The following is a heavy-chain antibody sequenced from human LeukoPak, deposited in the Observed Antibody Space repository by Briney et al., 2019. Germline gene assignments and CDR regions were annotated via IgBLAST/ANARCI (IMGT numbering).Heavy chain of an antibody. J-gene: IGHJ5*02. Sequence: GGSLRLSCAASGFTFSSYSMNWVRQAPGKGLEWVSYISGSSTIYYADSVKGRFTISRDNAKNSLYLQMNSLRAEDTAVYYCARAALVATISWGQGTLVTVSS. CDR2: ISGSSTI. CDR1: GFTFSSYS. CDR3: ARAALVATIS. D-gene: IGHD5-12*01. V-gene: IGHV3-48*01.